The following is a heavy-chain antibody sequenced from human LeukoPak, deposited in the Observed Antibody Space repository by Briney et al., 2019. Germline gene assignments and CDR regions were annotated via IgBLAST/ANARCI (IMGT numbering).Heavy chain of an antibody. Sequence: SVKVSCKASGGTFSSYAISWVRQAPGQGLEWMGRIIPIFGTANYAQKFQGRVTITTDESTSTAYMELRRLRSEDTAVYYCGAAGLGYYFDYWGQGTLVTVPS. CDR1: GGTFSSYA. J-gene: IGHJ4*02. CDR2: IIPIFGTA. D-gene: IGHD6-13*01. CDR3: GAAGLGYYFDY. V-gene: IGHV1-69*05.